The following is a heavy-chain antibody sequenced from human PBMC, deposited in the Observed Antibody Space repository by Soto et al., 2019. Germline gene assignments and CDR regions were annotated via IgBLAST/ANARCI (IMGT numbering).Heavy chain of an antibody. J-gene: IGHJ6*02. CDR2: ISAYNGHT. CDR1: GYTFINYG. D-gene: IGHD3-9*01. Sequence: ASVKVSCKASGYTFINYGISWVRQAPGQGLEWMGWISAYNGHTNYAQKLQGRVTMTTDISTSTAYMELRSLRSDDTAVYYCARRDTYYDILTGTPMDVWGQGTTVTVSS. V-gene: IGHV1-18*01. CDR3: ARRDTYYDILTGTPMDV.